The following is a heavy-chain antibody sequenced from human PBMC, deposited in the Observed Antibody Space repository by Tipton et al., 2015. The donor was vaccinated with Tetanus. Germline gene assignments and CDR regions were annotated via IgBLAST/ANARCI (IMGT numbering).Heavy chain of an antibody. J-gene: IGHJ5*02. V-gene: IGHV4-34*01. CDR3: AGVLRSESVGWFDP. Sequence: TLSLTCSFFGGSSSNYYWSWIRQPPGKGLEWIGEISHSGSTSYNVSLKSRVSISADRPKNQFSLRLTSVTAADTAVYFCAGVLRSESVGWFDPWGQGTLVTVSS. CDR2: ISHSGST. CDR1: GGSSSNYY. D-gene: IGHD3-3*01.